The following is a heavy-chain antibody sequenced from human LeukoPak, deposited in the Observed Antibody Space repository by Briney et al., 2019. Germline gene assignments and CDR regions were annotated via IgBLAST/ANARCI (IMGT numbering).Heavy chain of an antibody. J-gene: IGHJ3*02. V-gene: IGHV1-18*01. CDR1: GYTFTSYG. CDR3: ARDGAYSSGGDAFDI. Sequence: ASVTVSFTASGYTFTSYGISWVRQAPGQGLEWMGWISAYNGNTNYAQKLQGRVTMTTDTSTSTAYMELRSLRSDDTAVYYCARDGAYSSGGDAFDIWGQGTMVTVSS. D-gene: IGHD6-19*01. CDR2: ISAYNGNT.